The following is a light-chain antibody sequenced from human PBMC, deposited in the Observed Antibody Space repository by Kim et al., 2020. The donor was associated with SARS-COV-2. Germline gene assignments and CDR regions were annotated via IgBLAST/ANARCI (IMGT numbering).Light chain of an antibody. CDR3: QQYANSPLN. Sequence: SPGERVTLPCRASRSDPKDYLAWCQHRPGQAPRLLIYDAYTRATAIPDRFSGSGSGTDFTLTINRLDPEDFAVYYCQQYANSPLNFGQGTRLEIK. J-gene: IGKJ5*01. CDR1: RSDPKDY. V-gene: IGKV3-20*01. CDR2: DAY.